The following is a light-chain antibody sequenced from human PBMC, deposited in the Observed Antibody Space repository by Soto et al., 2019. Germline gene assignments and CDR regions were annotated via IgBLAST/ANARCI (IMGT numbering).Light chain of an antibody. CDR2: LGS. CDR1: QSLLHSNGYNY. CDR3: MQPLQSWT. Sequence: DIVMTQSPLSLPVTPGEPASISCRSSQSLLHSNGYNYLDWYLQKPGQSPQLLIYLGSNRASGVPDRFSGSGSGTDFTLKISRVGAEDVGVYYCMQPLQSWTFGQGTKLEI. J-gene: IGKJ1*01. V-gene: IGKV2-28*01.